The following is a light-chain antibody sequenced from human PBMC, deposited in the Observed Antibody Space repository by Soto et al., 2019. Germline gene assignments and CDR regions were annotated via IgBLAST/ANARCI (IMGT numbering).Light chain of an antibody. Sequence: QPVLTQSRSASASLGTSVKLTCTLSSGHSSYAMAWHQQQPEEGPRYLMKCNSDGSQSRGGGTPYRFSGSSTGAQRSLATSRLQPADAAAYYCRTWGTGSYVFGTGSKVTVL. CDR1: SGHSSYA. V-gene: IGLV4-69*01. CDR2: CNSDGSQ. J-gene: IGLJ1*01. CDR3: RTWGTGSYV.